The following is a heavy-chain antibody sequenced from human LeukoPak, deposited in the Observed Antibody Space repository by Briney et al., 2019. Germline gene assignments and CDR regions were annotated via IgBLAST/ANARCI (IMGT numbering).Heavy chain of an antibody. J-gene: IGHJ4*02. CDR1: GFTCSSYA. CDR2: ISYDGINQ. D-gene: IGHD1/OR15-1a*01. V-gene: IGHV3-30*04. Sequence: PGGSLRLSCATSGFTCSSYAMHWVRQAPGKGLEWVALISYDGINQYYADSVKGRFIISRDNSKNTLYLQLNSLRLEDTAVYYCTLTTFGVVYYFDYWGQGTLVTVSS. CDR3: TLTTFGVVYYFDY.